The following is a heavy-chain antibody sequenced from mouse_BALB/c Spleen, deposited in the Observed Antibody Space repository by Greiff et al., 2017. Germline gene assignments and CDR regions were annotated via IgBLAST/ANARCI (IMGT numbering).Heavy chain of an antibody. V-gene: IGHV1-7*01. J-gene: IGHJ3*01. D-gene: IGHD2-10*02. CDR1: GYTFTSYW. CDR3: ARKKYGNYEGFAY. CDR2: INPSTGYT. Sequence: VMLVESGAELAKPGASVKMSCKASGYTFTSYWMHWVKQRPGQGLEWIGYINPSTGYTEYNQKFKDKATLTADKSSSTAYMQLSSLTSEDSAVYYCARKKYGNYEGFAYWGQGTLVTVSA.